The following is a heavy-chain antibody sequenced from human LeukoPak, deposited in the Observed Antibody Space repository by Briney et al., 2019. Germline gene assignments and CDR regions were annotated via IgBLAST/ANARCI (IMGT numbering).Heavy chain of an antibody. V-gene: IGHV3-74*01. CDR2: INSDGSWT. Sequence: GGSLRLSCAAYGNYWMHWVRQAPGKGLVWVSHINSDGSWTSYADSVKGRFTISKDNAKNTVYLQMNSLRAEDTAVYYCVSFYETYWGRGTLVTVSS. D-gene: IGHD2/OR15-2a*01. CDR3: VSFYETY. CDR1: GNYW. J-gene: IGHJ4*02.